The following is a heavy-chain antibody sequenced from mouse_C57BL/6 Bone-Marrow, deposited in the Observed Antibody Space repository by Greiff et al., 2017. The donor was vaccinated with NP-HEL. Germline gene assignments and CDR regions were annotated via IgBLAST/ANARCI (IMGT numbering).Heavy chain of an antibody. CDR3: ARKTETDWYCDV. Sequence: QVQLQQSGAELARPGASVKLSCKASGYTFTSYGISWVKPRPGQGLAWIGEIYPRSGNTYFNEKFKGKATLTADKSSSTAYMELRSLTSEDSAVYFWARKTETDWYCDVWGTGTTVTGSS. CDR2: IYPRSGNT. CDR1: GYTFTSYG. J-gene: IGHJ1*03. V-gene: IGHV1-81*01.